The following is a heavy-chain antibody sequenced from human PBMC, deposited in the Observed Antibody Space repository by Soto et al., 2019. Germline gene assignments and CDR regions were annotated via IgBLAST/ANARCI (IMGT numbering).Heavy chain of an antibody. CDR3: ARSRGPEIDYSNQYFDY. Sequence: SETLSLTCAVYGGSFSGYYWSWIRQPPGKGLEWIGEINHSGSTNYNPSLKSRVTISVDTSKNQFSLKLSSVTAADTAVYYCARSRGPEIDYSNQYFDYWGQGTLVTVSS. J-gene: IGHJ4*02. D-gene: IGHD4-4*01. CDR1: GGSFSGYY. CDR2: INHSGST. V-gene: IGHV4-34*01.